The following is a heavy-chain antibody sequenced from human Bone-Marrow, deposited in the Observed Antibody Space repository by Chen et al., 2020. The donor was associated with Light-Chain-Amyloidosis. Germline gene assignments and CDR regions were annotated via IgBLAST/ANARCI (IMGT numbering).Heavy chain of an antibody. J-gene: IGHJ2*01. Sequence: QVQLVQSGPEVKKPGSPVTVFCKPSGSTLGSFALHWVRQAPGQGLEWMGGIIPLVDTANYAQEFQGRVTITADKSTGTAYMELSSLISEDTAVYYCARSHLLADWYFDLWGRGTLLTVSS. D-gene: IGHD6-19*01. CDR1: GSTLGSFA. V-gene: IGHV1-69*06. CDR2: IIPLVDTA. CDR3: ARSHLLADWYFDL.